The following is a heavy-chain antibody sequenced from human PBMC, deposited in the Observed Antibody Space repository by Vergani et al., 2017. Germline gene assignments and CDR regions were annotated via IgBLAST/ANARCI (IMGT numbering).Heavy chain of an antibody. CDR2: IYSGGST. V-gene: IGHV3-66*02. CDR1: VFTVSSNY. CDR3: AIDPTYCSGGSCYSGDY. Sequence: EVQLVESGGGLVQPGGSLRLSCAASVFTVSSNYMSCVRQAPGKGLEWVSVIYSGGSTYYADSVKGRFTICRDNSKNTLYIQMNSLRAEDTAVYYCAIDPTYCSGGSCYSGDYWGQGTLVTVSS. D-gene: IGHD2-15*01. J-gene: IGHJ4*02.